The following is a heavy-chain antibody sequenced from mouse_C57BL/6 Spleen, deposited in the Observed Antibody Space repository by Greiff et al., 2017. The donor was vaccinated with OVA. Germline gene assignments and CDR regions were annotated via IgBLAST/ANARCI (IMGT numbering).Heavy chain of an antibody. D-gene: IGHD2-5*01. CDR1: GFTFSNYW. J-gene: IGHJ4*01. CDR3: TSNYAYYAMDY. Sequence: EVKLMESGGGLVQPGGSMKLSCVASGFTFSNYWMNWVRQSPEKGLEWVAQIRLKSDNYATHYAESVKGRFTISRDDSKSSVYLQMNNLSAEDTGIYYCTSNYAYYAMDYWGQGTSVTVSS. CDR2: IRLKSDNYAT. V-gene: IGHV6-3*01.